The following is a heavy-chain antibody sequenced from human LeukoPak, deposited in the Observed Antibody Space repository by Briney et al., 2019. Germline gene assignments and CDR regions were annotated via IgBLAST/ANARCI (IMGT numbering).Heavy chain of an antibody. CDR1: GFTFSDYY. J-gene: IGHJ4*02. V-gene: IGHV3-11*01. CDR3: ARDVPAVEDTAIY. Sequence: GGSLRLSCAASGFTFSDYYMSWIRQAPGKGLEWVSYISSSGSTIYYADSVKGRFTISRDNAKNSLYLQMNSLRAEDTAVYYCARDVPAVEDTAIYWGQGTLVTVSS. CDR2: ISSSGSTI. D-gene: IGHD5-18*01.